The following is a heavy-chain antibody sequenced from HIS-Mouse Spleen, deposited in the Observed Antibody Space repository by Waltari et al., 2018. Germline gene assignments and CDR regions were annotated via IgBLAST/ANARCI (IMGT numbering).Heavy chain of an antibody. CDR2: INPNSGGT. J-gene: IGHJ4*02. Sequence: QVQLVQSGAEVKKPGASVKVSCKASGYTFTGYYMHWVRQAPGQGLEWMGWINPNSGGTNYAQKFQGRVTMTRDTSISTAYMELSRLRSDDTAVYYCARVGSMVATDGSLDYWGQGTLVTVSS. CDR1: GYTFTGYY. D-gene: IGHD5-12*01. V-gene: IGHV1-2*02. CDR3: ARVGSMVATDGSLDY.